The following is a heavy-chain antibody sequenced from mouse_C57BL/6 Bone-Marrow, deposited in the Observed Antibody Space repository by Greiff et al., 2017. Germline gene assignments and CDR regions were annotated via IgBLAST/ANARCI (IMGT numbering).Heavy chain of an antibody. Sequence: VQLQESGAELARPGASVKLSCKASGYTFTSYGISWVKQRTGQGLEWIGEIYPRSGNTYYNEKFKGKATLTADKSSSTAYMELRSLTSEDSAVYFWARSEAAQAHFDYWGQGTTLTVSS. CDR3: ARSEAAQAHFDY. V-gene: IGHV1-81*01. CDR1: GYTFTSYG. J-gene: IGHJ2*01. D-gene: IGHD3-2*02. CDR2: IYPRSGNT.